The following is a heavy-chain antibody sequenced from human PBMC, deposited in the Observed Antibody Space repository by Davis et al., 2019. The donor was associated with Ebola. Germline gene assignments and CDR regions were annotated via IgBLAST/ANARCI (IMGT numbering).Heavy chain of an antibody. CDR2: MNRDGGT. J-gene: IGHJ4*02. V-gene: IGHV4-34*01. D-gene: IGHD7-27*01. Sequence: MPSETLSPTFAVHGASFSGYYWSWIRQPPGKGLEWSGEMNRDGGTNYNPSLESRVTISSDMSKKQFSLKLNSVTAADTAVYFCARGRTGSDHPRLDSWGQGTLVTVSS. CDR3: ARGRTGSDHPRLDS. CDR1: GASFSGYY.